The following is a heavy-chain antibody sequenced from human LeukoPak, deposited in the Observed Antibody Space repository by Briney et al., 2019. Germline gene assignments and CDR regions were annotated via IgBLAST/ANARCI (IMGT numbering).Heavy chain of an antibody. J-gene: IGHJ4*02. CDR2: ISSSSSYI. D-gene: IGHD6-13*01. Sequence: PGGSLRLSCAASGFTFSSYSMNWVRQAPGKGLEWVSSISSSSSYIYYADSEKGRFTISRDNAKNSLYLQMNSLRAEDTAVYYCARGLAAAGTGRADWGQGTLVTVSS. CDR1: GFTFSSYS. CDR3: ARGLAAAGTGRAD. V-gene: IGHV3-21*01.